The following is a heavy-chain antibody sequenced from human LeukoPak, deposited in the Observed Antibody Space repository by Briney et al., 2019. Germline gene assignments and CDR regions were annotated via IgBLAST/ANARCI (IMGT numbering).Heavy chain of an antibody. J-gene: IGHJ4*02. D-gene: IGHD3-16*02. Sequence: GGSFRLYCAASGFTFSTYGMHWVHQAPGKGLEWVAVISYDGSNKYYVDSVKGRFTISRDNSKNTLYLQMNSLRSDDTAGYYCAKDIAVDYDYIWGSYRPVLFDHWGQGTRVTFSS. CDR2: ISYDGSNK. CDR3: AKDIAVDYDYIWGSYRPVLFDH. V-gene: IGHV3-30*18. CDR1: GFTFSTYG.